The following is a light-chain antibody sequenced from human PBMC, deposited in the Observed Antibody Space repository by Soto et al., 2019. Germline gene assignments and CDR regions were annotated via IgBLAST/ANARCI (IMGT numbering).Light chain of an antibody. CDR2: RDD. CDR1: ISNIGGNT. V-gene: IGLV1-44*01. Sequence: QSVLTQPPSASGTPGQRVTISCSGSISNIGGNTVNWYQQVPGTAPKLLIYRDDQRPSGVPDRFSGSKSATSASLAISGLQSEDEADYYCSTWDDSLNGGVFGGGTKLTVL. J-gene: IGLJ3*02. CDR3: STWDDSLNGGV.